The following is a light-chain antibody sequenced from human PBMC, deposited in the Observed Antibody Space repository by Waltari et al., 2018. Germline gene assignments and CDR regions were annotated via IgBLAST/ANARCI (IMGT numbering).Light chain of an antibody. J-gene: IGLJ1*01. V-gene: IGLV2-14*01. CDR1: RSDIGGYNY. CDR3: SSYTSSNTFV. Sequence: QSALTQPASVSGSPGQSITISCTGTRSDIGGYNYVPWYQQHPDKAPKFMIYEVSYRPSGVSNRFSGSKSGNTASLTISGLQAEDEADYYCSSYTSSNTFVFGTGTKVTVL. CDR2: EVS.